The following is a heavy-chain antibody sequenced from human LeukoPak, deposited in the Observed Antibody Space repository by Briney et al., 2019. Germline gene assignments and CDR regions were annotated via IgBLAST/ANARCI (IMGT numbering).Heavy chain of an antibody. V-gene: IGHV4-31*03. D-gene: IGHD6-13*01. CDR2: IYYSGST. CDR1: GGSISSGAYY. Sequence: PSQTLSLTCTVSGGSISSGAYYWSWIRQHPGWGLEWIGYIYYSGSTYYNPSLKSRVAISVDTSENQFSLRLSSVTAADTAVYYCATGIAAAGKGCFQHWGQGTLVTVSS. CDR3: ATGIAAAGKGCFQH. J-gene: IGHJ1*01.